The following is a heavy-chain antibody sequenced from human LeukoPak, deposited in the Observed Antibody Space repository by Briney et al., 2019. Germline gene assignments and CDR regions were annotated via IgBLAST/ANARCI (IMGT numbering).Heavy chain of an antibody. CDR1: GYTFTSYG. CDR2: ISAYNGNT. Sequence: GASVNVSFKASGYTFTSYGISWVRQAPGQGLEWMGWISAYNGNTNYAQKLQGRVTMTTDTYTSTAYMELRSLRSDDTAVYYCARSIVGSYDYWGQGTLVSVSS. J-gene: IGHJ4*02. CDR3: ARSIVGSYDY. V-gene: IGHV1-18*01. D-gene: IGHD1-26*01.